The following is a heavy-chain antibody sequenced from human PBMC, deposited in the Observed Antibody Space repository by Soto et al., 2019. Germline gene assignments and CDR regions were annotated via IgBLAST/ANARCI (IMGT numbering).Heavy chain of an antibody. J-gene: IGHJ4*02. CDR1: GGSLSVYY. D-gene: IGHD1-26*01. CDR3: ARHHVRGRTIAGAAEF. Sequence: PSETLSLTCAVYGGSLSVYYWSWIRHPPGKALEWIGEFNHSGDTNYNPSLKSRVTISADTSKNQVFLNLSSVTAADTAMYYCARHHVRGRTIAGAAEFWGQGTLVTVSS. V-gene: IGHV4-34*01. CDR2: FNHSGDT.